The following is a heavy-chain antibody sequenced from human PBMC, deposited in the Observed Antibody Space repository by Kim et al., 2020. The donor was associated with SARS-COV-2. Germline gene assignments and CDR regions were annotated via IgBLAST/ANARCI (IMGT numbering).Heavy chain of an antibody. CDR1: GYTFTGYY. Sequence: ASVKVSCKASGYTFTGYYMHWVRQAPGQGLEWMGRINPNSGGTNYAQKFQGRVTMTRDTSISTAYMELSRLRSDDTAVYYCARALRDILTGYTYYYYGMDVWGQGTTVTVSS. CDR2: INPNSGGT. D-gene: IGHD3-9*01. CDR3: ARALRDILTGYTYYYYGMDV. J-gene: IGHJ6*02. V-gene: IGHV1-2*06.